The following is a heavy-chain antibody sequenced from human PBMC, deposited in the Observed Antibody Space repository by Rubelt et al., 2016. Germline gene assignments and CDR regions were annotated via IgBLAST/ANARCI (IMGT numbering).Heavy chain of an antibody. Sequence: SVSNVWMNWVRQAPGKGLEWVGRIKSKDVGGTTDYAAPVKGRFTVSRDDSKNTLYLQMNSLKTEDTAVYYCTTAVYYYDSSGYYDYYGMDVWGQGTTVTVSS. D-gene: IGHD3-22*01. CDR3: TTAVYYYDSSGYYDYYGMDV. CDR2: IKSKDVGGTT. CDR1: SVSNVW. V-gene: IGHV3-15*07. J-gene: IGHJ6*02.